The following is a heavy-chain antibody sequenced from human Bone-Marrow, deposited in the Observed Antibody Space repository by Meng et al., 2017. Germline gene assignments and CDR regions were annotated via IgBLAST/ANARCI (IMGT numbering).Heavy chain of an antibody. CDR1: HYTFTGYG. CDR3: ARGTPGRSYSDY. V-gene: IGHV1-18*01. D-gene: IGHD3-10*01. J-gene: IGHJ4*02. Sequence: QVQVGQSGAEVKRPGASVKASCKASHYTFTGYGVGWFRQAPGQGLEWMAWLGAHDGDTSHAPRFQGRVTVSADRPTATAYMELRSLRSDDTAVYYCARGTPGRSYSDYWGQGTLVTVSS. CDR2: LGAHDGDT.